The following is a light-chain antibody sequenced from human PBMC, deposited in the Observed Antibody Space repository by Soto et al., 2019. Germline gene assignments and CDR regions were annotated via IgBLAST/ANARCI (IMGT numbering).Light chain of an antibody. CDR2: DVT. CDR3: YSNAVNSVV. CDR1: SSDVGGSNY. V-gene: IGLV2-11*02. Sequence: QSALTQPRSVSGSPGQSVTISCTGTSSDVGGSNYVSWYQQHPGKPPKVMIYDVTKRPSGVPDRFSGSKSGNTASLTISGLQAEDEADYYCYSNAVNSVVFGGGTKLTVL. J-gene: IGLJ2*01.